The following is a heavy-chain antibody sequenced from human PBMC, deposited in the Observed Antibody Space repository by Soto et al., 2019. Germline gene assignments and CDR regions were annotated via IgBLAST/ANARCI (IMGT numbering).Heavy chain of an antibody. CDR3: GRELESEFGDDAFDH. J-gene: IGHJ3*01. Sequence: VGSLRLSCAAVGFICSDYEMNLVRQAPGKGLEWISYISTSGRNIYYADSVQGRFSIYGDNTEKSLYLQMKRLRADDTAVLYCGRELESEFGDDAFDHWGKGAMVTASS. D-gene: IGHD3-3*01. CDR1: GFICSDYE. V-gene: IGHV3-48*03. CDR2: ISTSGRNI.